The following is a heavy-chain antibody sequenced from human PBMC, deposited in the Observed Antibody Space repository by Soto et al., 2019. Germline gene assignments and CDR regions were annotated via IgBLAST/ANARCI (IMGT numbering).Heavy chain of an antibody. D-gene: IGHD3-16*01. Sequence: VGSLRLSCAASGFSFSDSWMDWVRQAPGKGPEWVANIKEAGSEKNYVDSVKGRFTISRDNAKNSLYLQINSLRAEDTAVYYCASLGRHGWGQGTTVTVSS. V-gene: IGHV3-7*01. CDR3: ASLGRHG. CDR2: IKEAGSEK. CDR1: GFSFSDSW. J-gene: IGHJ6*02.